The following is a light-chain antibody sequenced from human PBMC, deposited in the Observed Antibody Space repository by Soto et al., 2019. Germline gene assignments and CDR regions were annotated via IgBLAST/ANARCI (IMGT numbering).Light chain of an antibody. CDR3: QQYNSYPLT. V-gene: IGKV1-5*03. CDR2: KAS. J-gene: IGKJ4*01. Sequence: DIQMTQSPSTLSASGGDRVTITCRASQSISSLLAWYQQKPGKAPKLLIYKASSLESGVPSRFSGSGSGAAFTLTISSLQPDDFATYYCQQYNSYPLTFGGGTKVDIK. CDR1: QSISSL.